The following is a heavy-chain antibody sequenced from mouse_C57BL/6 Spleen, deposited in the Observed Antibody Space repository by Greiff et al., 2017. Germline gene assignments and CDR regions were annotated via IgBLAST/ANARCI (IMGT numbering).Heavy chain of an antibody. CDR2: KRSKSNNYAT. J-gene: IGHJ1*03. CDR3: VRHQGYTLGYFDV. Sequence: EVQGVESGGGLVQPKGSLKLSCAASGFSFNTYAMNWVRQAPGKGLEWVARKRSKSNNYATYYADSVKDRFTISRDDSESMLYLQMNNLKTEDTAMYYCVRHQGYTLGYFDVWGTGTTVTVSS. CDR1: GFSFNTYA. D-gene: IGHD1-3*01. V-gene: IGHV10-1*01.